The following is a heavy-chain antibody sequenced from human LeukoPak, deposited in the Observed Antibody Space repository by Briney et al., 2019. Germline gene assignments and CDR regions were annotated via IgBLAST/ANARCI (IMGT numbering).Heavy chain of an antibody. Sequence: ASVKVSCKASGYNFISYYMHWVRQAPGQGLEWMGIINPSGGSTSYAQKFQDRVTMTRATSTSTVYMELSSLKSEDTAVYYCAREDVVLVDAVRYYYYGMDVWGQGTTVTVSS. D-gene: IGHD2-8*01. V-gene: IGHV1-46*01. CDR2: INPSGGST. CDR1: GYNFISYY. CDR3: AREDVVLVDAVRYYYYGMDV. J-gene: IGHJ6*02.